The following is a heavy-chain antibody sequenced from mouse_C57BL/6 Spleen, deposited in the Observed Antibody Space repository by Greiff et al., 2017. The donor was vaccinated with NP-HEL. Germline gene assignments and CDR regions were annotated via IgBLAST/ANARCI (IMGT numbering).Heavy chain of an antibody. J-gene: IGHJ3*01. D-gene: IGHD1-1*01. CDR1: GYAFSSYW. Sequence: VQLQQSGAELVKPGASVKISCKASGYAFSSYWMNWVKQRPGKGLEWIGQIYPGDGDTNYNGKFKGKATLTADKSSSTAYMQLSSLTSEDSAVYFCARDFYYGSSLFAYWGQGTLVTVSA. V-gene: IGHV1-80*01. CDR2: IYPGDGDT. CDR3: ARDFYYGSSLFAY.